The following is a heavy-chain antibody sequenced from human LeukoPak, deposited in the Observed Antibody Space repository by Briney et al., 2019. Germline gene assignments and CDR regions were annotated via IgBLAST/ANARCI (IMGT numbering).Heavy chain of an antibody. CDR1: GFTFSSYS. J-gene: IGHJ4*02. D-gene: IGHD6-6*01. V-gene: IGHV3-48*01. Sequence: GGSLRLSCAASGFTFSSYSMNWVRQAPGKGLEWVSYISSSSSTIYYADSVKGRFTISRDNAKNSLYLQMNSLRAEDTAVYYCARGDSSSLGYWGQGTLVTVSS. CDR3: ARGDSSSLGY. CDR2: ISSSSSTI.